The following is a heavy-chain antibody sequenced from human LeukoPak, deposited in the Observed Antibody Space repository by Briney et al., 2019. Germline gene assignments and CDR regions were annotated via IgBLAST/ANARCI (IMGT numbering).Heavy chain of an antibody. Sequence: PSETLSLTCTVSGGSISSYYWSWIRQSPGKGLEWIGYIYYSGSTNYNPSLKSRVTISVDTSKNQFSLKLSSVTAADTAVYYCARGRTYYDILTGPMGNYYGMDVWGQGTTVTVSS. CDR2: IYYSGST. D-gene: IGHD3-9*01. J-gene: IGHJ6*02. CDR1: GGSISSYY. V-gene: IGHV4-59*01. CDR3: ARGRTYYDILTGPMGNYYGMDV.